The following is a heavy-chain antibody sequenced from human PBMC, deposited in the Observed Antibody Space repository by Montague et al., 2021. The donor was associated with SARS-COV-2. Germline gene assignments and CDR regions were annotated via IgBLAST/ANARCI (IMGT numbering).Heavy chain of an antibody. CDR3: VRDTGSAAAGFDA. J-gene: IGHJ4*02. CDR1: GDSVWSNTAA. Sequence: CAISGDSVWSNTAAWNWIRQSPSGGLEWLGRTYYRSKWTSDYATSVKGRIIIEPDTSKNQFFLHLRSVTPEDTAVYFCVRDTGSAAAGFDAWGQGTLVTVSS. D-gene: IGHD6-19*01. CDR2: TYYRSKWTS. V-gene: IGHV6-1*01.